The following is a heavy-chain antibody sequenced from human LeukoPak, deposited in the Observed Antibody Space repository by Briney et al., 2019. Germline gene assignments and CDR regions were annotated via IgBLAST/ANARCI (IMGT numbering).Heavy chain of an antibody. Sequence: PSETLSLTCTLSGDSFSNYYWTWIRQPPGKGLEWLGYIYSTGSINYNPSLESRVTISIDTSKNTFSLKLTSVTAADTAAYFCARWNLDLAYDIWGQGTMVTVSS. CDR3: ARWNLDLAYDI. CDR2: IYSTGSI. V-gene: IGHV4-59*08. J-gene: IGHJ3*02. CDR1: GDSFSNYY. D-gene: IGHD1-1*01.